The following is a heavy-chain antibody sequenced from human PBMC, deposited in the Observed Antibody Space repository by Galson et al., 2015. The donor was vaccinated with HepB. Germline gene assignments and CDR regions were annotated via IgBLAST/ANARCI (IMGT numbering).Heavy chain of an antibody. J-gene: IGHJ4*02. CDR3: AKGDDSSSWAPFDY. D-gene: IGHD6-13*01. V-gene: IGHV3-23*01. CDR2: ISGSGGST. Sequence: SLRLSCAASGFTFSSYAVSWVRQAPGKGLEWVSAISGSGGSTYYADSVKGRFTISRDNSKNTLYVQMNSLRAEDTAVYYCAKGDDSSSWAPFDYWGQGTLVTVSS. CDR1: GFTFSSYA.